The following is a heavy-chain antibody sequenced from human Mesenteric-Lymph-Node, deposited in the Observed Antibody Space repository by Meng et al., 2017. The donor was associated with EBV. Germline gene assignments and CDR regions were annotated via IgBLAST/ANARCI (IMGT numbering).Heavy chain of an antibody. CDR1: GGSFGGYF. V-gene: IGHV4-34*01. CDR3: VRCGAVTLVQGGPDH. Sequence: VQLQQWGAGLLQPAETLSLTCGVSGGSFGGYFWSWIRQPPGKGLEWIGEINRVGSTNYNPSLKSRLTMSVATSKNHFSLQLTSVTAADTAVYYCVRCGAVTLVQGGPDHWGQGTLVTVSS. D-gene: IGHD3-10*01. J-gene: IGHJ4*02. CDR2: INRVGST.